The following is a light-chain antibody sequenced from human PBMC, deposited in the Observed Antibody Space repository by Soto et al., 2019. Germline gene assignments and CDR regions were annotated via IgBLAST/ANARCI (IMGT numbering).Light chain of an antibody. Sequence: EIVLTQSPATLSLSPGERATLSCRASQSIRYFLAWFQQKPGQAPSLLIYDTSNRATGVPARFSGSGSGTDFTLTIRSLESEDSAVYFCQQRYDWPVTFGPGTKVEIK. CDR3: QQRYDWPVT. CDR1: QSIRYF. CDR2: DTS. V-gene: IGKV3-11*01. J-gene: IGKJ1*01.